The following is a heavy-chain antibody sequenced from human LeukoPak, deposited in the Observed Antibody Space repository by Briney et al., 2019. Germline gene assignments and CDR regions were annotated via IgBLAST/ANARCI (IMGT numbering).Heavy chain of an antibody. CDR1: GFTFSSYA. Sequence: GGSLRLSCAASGFTFSSYAMSWVRQAPGKGLEWVSAISGSGGSTISGSGGSTYYTDSVKGRFTISRDNSKNTLYLQMNSLRAEDTAVYYCAKDLAFGVVTGKVDPWGQGTLATVSS. CDR2: ISGSGGSTISGSGGST. D-gene: IGHD3-3*01. V-gene: IGHV3-23*01. J-gene: IGHJ5*02. CDR3: AKDLAFGVVTGKVDP.